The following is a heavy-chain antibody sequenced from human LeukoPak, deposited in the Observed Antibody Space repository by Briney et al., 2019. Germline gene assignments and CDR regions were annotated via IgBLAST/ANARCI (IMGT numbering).Heavy chain of an antibody. CDR2: VYSVGTT. V-gene: IGHV3-53*01. D-gene: IGHD3-22*01. CDR3: VRGQPYYYDSRGYSVPHD. J-gene: IGHJ4*02. CDR1: GFTVSSVY. Sequence: GGSLRLSCAASGFTVSSVYMSWVRQAPGKGLEWVSLVYSVGTTYYADSVKGRFIISRDDSKNTLYLQMNSLRAEDTAVYYCVRGQPYYYDSRGYSVPHDWGQGTLVTVSS.